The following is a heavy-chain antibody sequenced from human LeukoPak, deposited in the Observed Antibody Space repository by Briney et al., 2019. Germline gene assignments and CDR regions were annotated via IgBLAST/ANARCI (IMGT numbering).Heavy chain of an antibody. CDR1: GGSISSYY. CDR3: ARGVLRFLEWLKSNWFDP. V-gene: IGHV4-4*07. CDR2: IYTSGST. Sequence: SETLSLTCTVSGGSISSYYWSWIRQPAGKGLEWIGRIYTSGSTNYNPSLKSRVTMSVDTSKNQFSLKLSSVTAADTAVYYCARGVLRFLEWLKSNWFDPWGQGTLVTVSS. J-gene: IGHJ5*02. D-gene: IGHD3-3*01.